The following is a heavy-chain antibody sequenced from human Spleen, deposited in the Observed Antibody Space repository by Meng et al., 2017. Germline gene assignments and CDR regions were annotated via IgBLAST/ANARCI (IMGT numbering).Heavy chain of an antibody. J-gene: IGHJ5*02. Sequence: SVKVSCKASGGTFSSYAISWVRQAPGQGLEWMGGIIPIFGTANYAQKFQGRVTITADKSTSTAYMELNSLRSEDTALYFCARDRDIGARRGWFDPWGQGTLVTVSS. CDR2: IIPIFGTA. V-gene: IGHV1-69*06. D-gene: IGHD6-6*01. CDR1: GGTFSSYA. CDR3: ARDRDIGARRGWFDP.